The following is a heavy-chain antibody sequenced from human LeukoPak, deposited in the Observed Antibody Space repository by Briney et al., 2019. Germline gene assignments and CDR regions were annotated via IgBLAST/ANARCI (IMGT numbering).Heavy chain of an antibody. CDR3: AREETATIPFDY. V-gene: IGHV4-39*07. J-gene: IGHJ4*02. CDR2: IYHSGST. CDR1: GGSISSSSYY. D-gene: IGHD5-24*01. Sequence: SETLSLTCTVSGGSISSSSYYWGWIRQPPGRGLEWIGSIYHSGSTYYNPSLKSRVTISVDTSKNQFSLKLSSVTAADTAVYYCAREETATIPFDYWGQGTLVTVSS.